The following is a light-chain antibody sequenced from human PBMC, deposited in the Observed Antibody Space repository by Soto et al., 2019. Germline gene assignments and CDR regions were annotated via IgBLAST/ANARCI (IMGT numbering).Light chain of an antibody. V-gene: IGLV2-8*01. CDR3: SSYTDRNNLV. Sequence: QSALTQSPSASGSPGQSVTISCTGTSSDIGGYNSVSWYQQHPGKAPKVMIYDVSKRPSGVTDRVSGSKSGNTASLTVSALQAEDEADYYCSSYTDRNNLVFGTGTKVTVL. CDR1: SSDIGGYNS. CDR2: DVS. J-gene: IGLJ1*01.